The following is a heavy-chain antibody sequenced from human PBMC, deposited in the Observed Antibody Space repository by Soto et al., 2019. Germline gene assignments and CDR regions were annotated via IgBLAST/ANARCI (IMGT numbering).Heavy chain of an antibody. D-gene: IGHD2-8*01. V-gene: IGHV1-69*13. CDR2: IIPIFRTA. CDR3: AREGGFYCTNGVCYSTSGQYFDY. Sequence: SVKASCKASGGTFSSYAISWVRQAPGQGLEWLGGIIPIFRTANYAQKFKGRVTITADESTSTAYRELSSLSSEDTAVYYCAREGGFYCTNGVCYSTSGQYFDYWG. J-gene: IGHJ4*01. CDR1: GGTFSSYA.